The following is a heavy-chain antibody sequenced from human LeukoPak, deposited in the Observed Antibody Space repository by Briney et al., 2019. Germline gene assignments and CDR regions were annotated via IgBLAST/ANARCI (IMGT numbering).Heavy chain of an antibody. V-gene: IGHV3-21*01. D-gene: IGHD3-22*01. CDR2: IGRSSIDK. CDR1: GFTFNTFT. J-gene: IGHJ4*02. Sequence: PGGSLRLSCAASGFTFNTFTMNWVRQAPGKGLEWVSSIGRSSIDKYYADSVRGRFTISRDNAKNSPYVQMSSLRAEDTAVYYCVRGDSRELWGQGTLVTVSS. CDR3: VRGDSREL.